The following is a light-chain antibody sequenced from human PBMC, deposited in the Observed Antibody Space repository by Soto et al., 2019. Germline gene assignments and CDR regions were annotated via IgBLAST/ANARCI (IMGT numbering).Light chain of an antibody. CDR3: QLLDTYPPMYI. CDR1: QGISSA. Sequence: IQLTQSPSSLSASVGDRVTITCRASQGISSALAWYQQKPGSPPNLLIYDASTLETGVPLRFSGSGSGTAFTLTISSLQPEDLANYYCQLLDTYPPMYIFGQGTKLEIK. V-gene: IGKV1-13*02. J-gene: IGKJ2*01. CDR2: DAS.